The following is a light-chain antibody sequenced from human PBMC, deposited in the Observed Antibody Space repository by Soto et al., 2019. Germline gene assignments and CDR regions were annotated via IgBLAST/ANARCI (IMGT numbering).Light chain of an antibody. Sequence: QSALTQPASVSVSPGQSITISCTGTSSDVGGYNYVSWYQQHPGKAPKLIIYNVNNRPSGVSNRFSGSKSGNTASLTIFGLQAEDEADYYCSSYRSSSVIFGVGTKLTVL. J-gene: IGLJ2*01. CDR1: SSDVGGYNY. V-gene: IGLV2-14*03. CDR2: NVN. CDR3: SSYRSSSVI.